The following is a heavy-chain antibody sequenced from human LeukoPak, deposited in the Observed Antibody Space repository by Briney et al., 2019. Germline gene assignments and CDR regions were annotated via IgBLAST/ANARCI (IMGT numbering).Heavy chain of an antibody. CDR2: ISYDGGNE. D-gene: IGHD3-3*01. CDR3: ASPARRITIFGVPFDY. J-gene: IGHJ4*02. CDR1: EFTFRSYA. V-gene: IGHV3-30-3*01. Sequence: GGSLRLSCVASEFTFRSYAMHWVRQAPGKGLEWVATISYDGGNEYYADSVKGRFTISRDNSKNTLYLQMNTLRPEGTAVYYCASPARRITIFGVPFDYWGQGTLVTVS.